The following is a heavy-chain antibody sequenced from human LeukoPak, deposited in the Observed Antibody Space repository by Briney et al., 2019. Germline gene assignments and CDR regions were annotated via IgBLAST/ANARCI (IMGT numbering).Heavy chain of an antibody. CDR3: ARSILIVPNTSYYYYYMDV. Sequence: GESLKISCKGSGYSFTSYWISWVRQTPGEGLEWVAWINCATGKTEYSQNFEARVTVTRDTSASTVYMELSGLRSEDTAVYYCARSILIVPNTSYYYYYMDVWGQGTTVIVSS. J-gene: IGHJ6*02. V-gene: IGHV1-3*01. CDR2: INCATGKT. D-gene: IGHD2/OR15-2a*01. CDR1: GYSFTSYW.